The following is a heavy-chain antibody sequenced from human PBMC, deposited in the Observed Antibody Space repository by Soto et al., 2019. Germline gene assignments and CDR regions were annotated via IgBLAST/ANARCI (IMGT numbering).Heavy chain of an antibody. V-gene: IGHV1-2*02. Sequence: ASVKVSCKASGYTFAGFYMSWVRQAPGQGLEWLGWINTDIGGTNYARKFQGRVTMTRDTSISTAYMELSRLRSDDTAVYYCARGGGTYYYDSSGYYVDYWGHGTLVTVSS. J-gene: IGHJ4*01. CDR2: INTDIGGT. CDR3: ARGGGTYYYDSSGYYVDY. D-gene: IGHD3-22*01. CDR1: GYTFAGFY.